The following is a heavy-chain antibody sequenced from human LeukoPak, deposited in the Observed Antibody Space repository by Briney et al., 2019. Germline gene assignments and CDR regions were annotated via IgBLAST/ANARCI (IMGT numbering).Heavy chain of an antibody. CDR2: INPNSGDT. D-gene: IGHD3-22*01. Sequence: ASVKVSCKSSGYTFTDYYMHWVRQAPGQGLQWMGWINPNSGDTNYAQNFQGRVTMTSDTSISTAYMELSRLRSDDTALYYCTRGSYYDSSGYSGVRLFDYWGQGTPVTVPS. CDR3: TRGSYYDSSGYSGVRLFDY. V-gene: IGHV1-2*02. J-gene: IGHJ4*02. CDR1: GYTFTDYY.